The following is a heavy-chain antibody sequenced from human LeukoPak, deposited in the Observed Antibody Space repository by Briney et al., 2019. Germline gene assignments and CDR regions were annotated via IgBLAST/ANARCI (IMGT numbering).Heavy chain of an antibody. Sequence: GASVKVSCKASGYTFTSYDINWVRQATGQGLEWMGWMNPNSGNTGYAQKFQGRVTMTRNTSISTAYMELSSLRSEDTAVYYCARGRIAARHWNYWGQGTLVTVSS. D-gene: IGHD6-6*01. CDR1: GYTFTSYD. CDR3: ARGRIAARHWNY. V-gene: IGHV1-8*01. J-gene: IGHJ4*02. CDR2: MNPNSGNT.